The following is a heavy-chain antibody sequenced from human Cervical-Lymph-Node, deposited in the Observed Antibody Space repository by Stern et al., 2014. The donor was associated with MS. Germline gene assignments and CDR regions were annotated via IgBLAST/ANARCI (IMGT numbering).Heavy chain of an antibody. D-gene: IGHD3-10*02. CDR1: GCTITNYY. V-gene: IGHV4-59*01. Sequence: QLQLQESGAGLVKPSATLSLTCTVSGCTITNYYWSWIRQPPGKGLEWIGYIYYSGSTKYNPPLKRRITISAETTQNQLAIMLISVTAEDTAVYYWARVKGMFYLWGQGTLVTVSS. CDR2: IYYSGST. J-gene: IGHJ4*02. CDR3: ARVKGMFYL.